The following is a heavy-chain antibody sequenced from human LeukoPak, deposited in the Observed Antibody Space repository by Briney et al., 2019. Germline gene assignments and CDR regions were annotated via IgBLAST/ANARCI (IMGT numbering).Heavy chain of an antibody. CDR3: ARGSYDFWSGYPRNHDY. V-gene: IGHV4-61*02. CDR1: GGSISSGSYY. D-gene: IGHD3-3*01. J-gene: IGHJ4*02. Sequence: PSQTLSLTCTVSGGSISSGSYYWSWIRQPAGKGLEWIGRIYTSGSTNYNPSLKSRVTISVDTSKNQFSLKLSSVTAADTAVYYCARGSYDFWSGYPRNHDYWGQGTLVTVSS. CDR2: IYTSGST.